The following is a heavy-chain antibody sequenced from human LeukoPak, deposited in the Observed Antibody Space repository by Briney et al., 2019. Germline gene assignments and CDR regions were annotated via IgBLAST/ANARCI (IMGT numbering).Heavy chain of an antibody. V-gene: IGHV3-23*01. CDR3: AKGSFGFDY. CDR1: GFTFSNYA. CDR2: ISTTVGTP. J-gene: IGHJ4*02. Sequence: GGSLRLSCVASGFTFSNYAMSWVRQAPGKGLEWVSSISTTVGTPYYADSVKGRFTISRDNSKNTLYLQMNSLRAEDTAVYYCAKGSFGFDYGGQGTLVTVSS. D-gene: IGHD3-16*01.